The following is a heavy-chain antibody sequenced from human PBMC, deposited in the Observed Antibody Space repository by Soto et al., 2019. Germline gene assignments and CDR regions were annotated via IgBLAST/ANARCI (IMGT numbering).Heavy chain of an antibody. J-gene: IGHJ6*02. CDR2: ISYDGSNK. CDR3: AKDGDSSSSPYYGMEV. Sequence: QVQLVESGGGVVQPGRSLRLSCAASGFTFSSYGMHWVRQAPGKGLEWVAVISYDGSNKYYADSVKGRFTISRDNSKNTLYLQMNILRAKATAVYYCAKDGDSSSSPYYGMEVWGQRTTVTVSS. CDR1: GFTFSSYG. V-gene: IGHV3-30*18. D-gene: IGHD6-6*01.